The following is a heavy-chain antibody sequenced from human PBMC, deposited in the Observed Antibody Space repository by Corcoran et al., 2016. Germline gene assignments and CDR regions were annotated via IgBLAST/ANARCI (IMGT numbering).Heavy chain of an antibody. J-gene: IGHJ4*02. CDR3: ARGTGYSSGWYNY. CDR1: GGSFSGYY. V-gene: IGHV4-34*01. Sequence: QVQLQQWGAGLLKPSETLSLTCAVYGGSFSGYYWSWIRQPPGTGLEWIGEINHSGSTNYNPSLKSRVTISVDTAKNQFSLKLSSVTAADTAVYYGARGTGYSSGWYNYWGQGTLVTVSS. CDR2: INHSGST. D-gene: IGHD6-19*01.